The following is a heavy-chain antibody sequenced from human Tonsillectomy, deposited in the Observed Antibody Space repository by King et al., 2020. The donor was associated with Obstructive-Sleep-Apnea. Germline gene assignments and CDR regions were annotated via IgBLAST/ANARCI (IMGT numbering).Heavy chain of an antibody. D-gene: IGHD5-12*01. CDR2: IYAGDSDT. Sequence: QLVQSGAEVKKPGESLKISCQGSVYTFTKYWIAWVRRAPGKGLEWMGIIYAGDSDTRYSPSFQGQVTVSADKSTNTAYLQWSSLKASDTAIYFCARLPIRKYSFDSWGQGTPVTVS. CDR1: VYTFTKYW. CDR3: ARLPIRKYSFDS. V-gene: IGHV5-51*01. J-gene: IGHJ4*02.